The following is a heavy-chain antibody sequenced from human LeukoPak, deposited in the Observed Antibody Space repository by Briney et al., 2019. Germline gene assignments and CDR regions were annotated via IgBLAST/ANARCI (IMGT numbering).Heavy chain of an antibody. V-gene: IGHV4-59*01. J-gene: IGHJ4*02. CDR1: GGSISSYY. CDR3: AGLRGVATISPLDY. Sequence: SETLSLTCTVSGGSISSYYWSWIRQPPGKGLEWIGYIYDSGNTNSNPSLKSRVTISVDTSKNQFSLKLSSVIAADTAVYYCAGLRGVATISPLDYWGQGTLVTVSS. CDR2: IYDSGNT. D-gene: IGHD5-12*01.